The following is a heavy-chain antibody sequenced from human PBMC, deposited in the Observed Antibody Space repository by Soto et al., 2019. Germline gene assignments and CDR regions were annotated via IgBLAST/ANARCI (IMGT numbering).Heavy chain of an antibody. J-gene: IGHJ2*01. CDR2: ISAYNGNT. D-gene: IGHD5-12*01. V-gene: IGHV1-18*01. CDR1: GYTFTSYG. Sequence: QVQLVQSGAEVKKPGASVKVSCKASGYTFTSYGISWVRQAPGQGLEWMGWISAYNGNTNYAQKLQGRDAKTTDTSSSTAYMELRSLRSDDTAVYYCARDVATYDNWYLDLWGRGTLVTVSS. CDR3: ARDVATYDNWYLDL.